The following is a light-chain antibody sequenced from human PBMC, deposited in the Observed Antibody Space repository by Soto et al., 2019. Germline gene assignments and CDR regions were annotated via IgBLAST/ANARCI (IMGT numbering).Light chain of an antibody. V-gene: IGKV3-20*01. CDR3: QQYDSSPKT. CDR2: GAS. J-gene: IGKJ1*01. CDR1: QSISEF. Sequence: EIVMTQSPATLSVSPGERATLSCRASQSISEFLAWYQQKPGQAPRLLIYGASSRATGIPDRFSGSGSGTDFTLTISRLEPEDFAVYYCQQYDSSPKTFGQGTKVDIK.